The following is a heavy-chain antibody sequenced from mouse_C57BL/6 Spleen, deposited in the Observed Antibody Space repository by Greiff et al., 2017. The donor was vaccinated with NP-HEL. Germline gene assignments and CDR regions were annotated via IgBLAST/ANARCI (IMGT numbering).Heavy chain of an antibody. CDR3: ARGAQAGDY. Sequence: QVQLKQPGAELVKPGASVKLSCKASGYTFTSYWMQWVKQRPGQGLEWIGEIDPSDSYTNYNQKFKGKATLTVDTSSSTAYMQLSSLTSEDSAVYYCARGAQAGDYWGQGTTLTVSS. J-gene: IGHJ2*01. CDR1: GYTFTSYW. D-gene: IGHD3-2*02. V-gene: IGHV1-50*01. CDR2: IDPSDSYT.